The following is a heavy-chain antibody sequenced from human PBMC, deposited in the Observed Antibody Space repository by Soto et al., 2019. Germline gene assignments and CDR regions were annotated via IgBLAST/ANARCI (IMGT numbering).Heavy chain of an antibody. CDR2: VSAYNRNT. V-gene: IGHV1-18*01. CDR3: ARERRWEPLLY. J-gene: IGHJ4*02. Sequence: QVQLVPSGPEVKKPGASVKVSCKGSGYTFSNYGVTWVRQAPGQGLERLGWVSAYNRNTDYAQKFEDRATMTIDTSTNTAYLELRGLTPDDTAVYYCARERRWEPLLYWGQGTL. D-gene: IGHD1-26*01. CDR1: GYTFSNYG.